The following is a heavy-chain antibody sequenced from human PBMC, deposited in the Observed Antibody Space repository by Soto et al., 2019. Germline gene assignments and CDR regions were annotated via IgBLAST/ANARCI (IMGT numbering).Heavy chain of an antibody. D-gene: IGHD4-17*01. Sequence: ASVKVSCKASGYTFTSYCISWVRQAPGQGLEWMGWISAYNGNTNYAQRLQGRVTMTTDTSTSTAYMELRSLRSDDTAVYYCARSHDYGDYGMDVWGQGTTVTVSS. CDR2: ISAYNGNT. V-gene: IGHV1-18*01. CDR1: GYTFTSYC. J-gene: IGHJ6*02. CDR3: ARSHDYGDYGMDV.